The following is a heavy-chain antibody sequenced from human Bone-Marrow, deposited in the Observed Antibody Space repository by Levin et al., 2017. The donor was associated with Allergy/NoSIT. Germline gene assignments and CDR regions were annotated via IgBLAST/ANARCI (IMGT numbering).Heavy chain of an antibody. J-gene: IGHJ4*02. Sequence: GGSLRLSCEASGFTFRNYAMHWVRQAPGKGLEWVAVIWSDGNNHYSAGPVKGRFIISRDNSKNTLYLQMNSLRAEDTGSYYCARDWALTGIDEPTILNDHWGQGTLVTVSS. D-gene: IGHD3-9*01. CDR2: IWSDGNNH. CDR1: GFTFRNYA. CDR3: ARDWALTGIDEPTILNDH. V-gene: IGHV3-33*01.